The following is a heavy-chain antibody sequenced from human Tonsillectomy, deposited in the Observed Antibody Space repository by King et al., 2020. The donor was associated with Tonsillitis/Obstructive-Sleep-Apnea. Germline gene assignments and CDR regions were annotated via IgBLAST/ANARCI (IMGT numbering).Heavy chain of an antibody. J-gene: IGHJ4*02. CDR2: ISAYNGHT. V-gene: IGHV1-18*01. Sequence: VQLVESGGEVKKPGASVKVSCTASGYTFTRYGISWVRQAPGQGLEWMGWISAYNGHTNCAQKFQGRVTMTTDTSTSTAYMELRSLRSDDTAVYYCARDSMSHYFDSSTYYTFDYWGQGTLLTVSS. D-gene: IGHD3-22*01. CDR3: ARDSMSHYFDSSTYYTFDY. CDR1: GYTFTRYG.